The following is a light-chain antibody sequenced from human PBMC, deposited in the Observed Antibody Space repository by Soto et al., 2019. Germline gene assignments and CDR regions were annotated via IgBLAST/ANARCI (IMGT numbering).Light chain of an antibody. Sequence: SVESQARSASGSPGHTVTFSCSVSSSNIGSNYVYWYQQLPGTAPKLLIYRNNQRPSGVPDRFSGSKSGTSASLAISGLRSEDEADYYCAAWDDSLSGRVFGTGTKITV. CDR3: AAWDDSLSGRV. V-gene: IGLV1-47*01. CDR2: RNN. CDR1: SSNIGSNY. J-gene: IGLJ1*01.